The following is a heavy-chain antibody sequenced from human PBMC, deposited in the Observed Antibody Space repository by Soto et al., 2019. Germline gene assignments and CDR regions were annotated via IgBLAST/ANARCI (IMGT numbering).Heavy chain of an antibody. Sequence: QVQLVQSGAEVKKPGSSVKVSCKASGASFSSYAISWVRQAPGQGLEWMGGIIPIFGTANYAQKFQGRVTITADESASTAYMELSSLRSEDTAVYYCASLLSPFGMDVWGQGTTVTVSS. CDR3: ASLLSPFGMDV. V-gene: IGHV1-69*01. CDR2: IIPIFGTA. CDR1: GASFSSYA. J-gene: IGHJ6*02.